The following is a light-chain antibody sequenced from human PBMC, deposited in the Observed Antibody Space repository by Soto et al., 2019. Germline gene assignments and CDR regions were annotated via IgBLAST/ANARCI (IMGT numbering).Light chain of an antibody. Sequence: QSALTQPASVSGSPGQSITISCTGTSSDIGGYNFVSWYQHHPGRAPKLMIYEVSNRPSGVSNRFSGSKSGDTASLTISGLQAEDEADYCCTSYRTTTTLLYVFGTGTQLTVL. CDR1: SSDIGGYNF. V-gene: IGLV2-14*01. J-gene: IGLJ1*01. CDR2: EVS. CDR3: TSYRTTTTLLYV.